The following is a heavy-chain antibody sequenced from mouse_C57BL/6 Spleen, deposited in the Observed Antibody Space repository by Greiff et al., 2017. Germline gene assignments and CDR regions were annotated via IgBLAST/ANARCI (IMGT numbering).Heavy chain of an antibody. Sequence: QVQLQQSGAELARPGASVTLSCKASGYTFTSYGISWVKQRTGQGLEWIGEIYPRSGNTYYNEKFKGKATLTADKSSSTAYIELRSLTSEDSAVYFCASYYNGSRHPYYFDYWGQGTTLTVSS. J-gene: IGHJ2*01. CDR1: GYTFTSYG. D-gene: IGHD1-1*01. V-gene: IGHV1-81*01. CDR2: IYPRSGNT. CDR3: ASYYNGSRHPYYFDY.